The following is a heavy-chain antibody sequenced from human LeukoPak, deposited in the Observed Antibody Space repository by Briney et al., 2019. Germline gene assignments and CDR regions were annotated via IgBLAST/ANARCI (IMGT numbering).Heavy chain of an antibody. CDR3: AKDDYYDSSGYYFRYYFDY. Sequence: GGSLRLSCAASGFTFTSYSMNWVRQAPGKGLEWVSTISGGGGSTYYADSVKGRFTISRDNSKNTLYLQVNSLRAEDTAVYYCAKDDYYDSSGYYFRYYFDYWGQGTLVTVSS. CDR1: GFTFTSYS. V-gene: IGHV3-23*01. J-gene: IGHJ4*02. D-gene: IGHD3-22*01. CDR2: ISGGGGST.